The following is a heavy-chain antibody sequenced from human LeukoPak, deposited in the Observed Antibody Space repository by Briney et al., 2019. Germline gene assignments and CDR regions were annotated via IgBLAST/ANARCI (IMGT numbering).Heavy chain of an antibody. CDR1: GFTFSSYS. V-gene: IGHV3-21*01. D-gene: IGHD2-2*01. CDR3: AREYCSSTSCSYYFDY. CDR2: ISSSSSYI. Sequence: GGSLRLSCAASGFTFSSYSMNWVRQAPGKGLERVSSISSSSSYIYYADSVKGRFTISRDNAKNSLYLQMNSLRAEDTAVYYCAREYCSSTSCSYYFDYWGQGTLVTVSS. J-gene: IGHJ4*02.